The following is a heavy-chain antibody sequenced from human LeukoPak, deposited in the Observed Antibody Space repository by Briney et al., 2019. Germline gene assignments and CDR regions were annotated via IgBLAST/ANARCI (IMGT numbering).Heavy chain of an antibody. Sequence: ASVKVSCKACGYTFTSYGICWVRQAPGPGLEWIGWNCAYNGNTNYVQQPWGRVTMTPNTFPSTAYMELRSLRSDDTAGYYCARAAYYYDSSPGYWGQGTLVTVSS. CDR3: ARAAYYYDSSPGY. D-gene: IGHD3-22*01. V-gene: IGHV1-18*01. J-gene: IGHJ4*02. CDR2: NCAYNGNT. CDR1: GYTFTSYG.